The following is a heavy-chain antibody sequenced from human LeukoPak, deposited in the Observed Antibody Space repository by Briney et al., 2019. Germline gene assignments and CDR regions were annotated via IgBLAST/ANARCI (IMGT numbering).Heavy chain of an antibody. CDR3: IVFGDSNH. J-gene: IGHJ5*02. V-gene: IGHV3-53*01. Sequence: GGSLRLSCAASGFTGSNNYMSWVRQAPGKGLEWVSAIHSSGGTYYADSVKGRFTISRDTSKNTLYLQINSLRVGDTAVYYCIVFGDSNHWGQGTLVTVSS. D-gene: IGHD4-17*01. CDR2: IHSSGGT. CDR1: GFTGSNNY.